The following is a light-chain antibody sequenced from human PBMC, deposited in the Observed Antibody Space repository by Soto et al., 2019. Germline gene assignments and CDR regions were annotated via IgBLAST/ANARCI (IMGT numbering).Light chain of an antibody. CDR2: GVT. CDR1: SSDVGAYNY. V-gene: IGLV2-14*01. Sequence: QYALTQPASVYGSPGQSITISCTGTSSDVGAYNYVSWYQQYPGKAPKLMIYGVTNRPSGVSNRFSGSKTGNTASLTISGLQAEDEADYYCFSHRGGDSHVFGTGTKLTVL. J-gene: IGLJ1*01. CDR3: FSHRGGDSHV.